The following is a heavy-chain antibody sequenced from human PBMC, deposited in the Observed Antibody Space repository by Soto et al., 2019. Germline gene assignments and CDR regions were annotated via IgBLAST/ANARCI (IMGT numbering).Heavy chain of an antibody. J-gene: IGHJ4*02. CDR1: GGSISSYY. CDR2: IYYSGSA. D-gene: IGHD4-17*01. CDR3: ARNYGGNVDY. V-gene: IGHV4-59*08. Sequence: QVQLQESGPGLVRPSETLSLTCTVSGGSISSYYWSWIRQPPGKGLEWIGYIYYSGSANYNPSLKSRVTISVDTSKNQFSLKLSSATAADTAVYYCARNYGGNVDYWRQGTLVTVSS.